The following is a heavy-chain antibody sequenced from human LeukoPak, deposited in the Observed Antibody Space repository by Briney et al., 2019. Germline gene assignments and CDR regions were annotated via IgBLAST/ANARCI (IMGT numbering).Heavy chain of an antibody. J-gene: IGHJ4*02. CDR1: GITFNSYA. Sequence: GGSLRLSCAASGITFNSYAMSWVRQAPGKGLEWVSAISGSGGSTYYADSVKGRFTISRDNSKNTLYLQMNSLRAEDTAVYYCAKDLEQWLAPGDFGYWGQGTLVTVSS. V-gene: IGHV3-23*01. CDR3: AKDLEQWLAPGDFGY. CDR2: ISGSGGST. D-gene: IGHD6-19*01.